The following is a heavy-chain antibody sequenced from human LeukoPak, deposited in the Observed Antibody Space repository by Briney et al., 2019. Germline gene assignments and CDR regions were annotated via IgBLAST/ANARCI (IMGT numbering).Heavy chain of an antibody. Sequence: ASVKVSCKASGYTFTSYAMHWVRQAPGQRLEWMGWINAGNGNTKYSQKFQGRVTITRDTSASTAYMELSSLRSEDTAVYYCARGGEDSISWSSPHDYWGQGTLVTVSS. D-gene: IGHD6-13*01. CDR1: GYTFTSYA. CDR2: INAGNGNT. CDR3: ARGGEDSISWSSPHDY. V-gene: IGHV1-3*01. J-gene: IGHJ4*02.